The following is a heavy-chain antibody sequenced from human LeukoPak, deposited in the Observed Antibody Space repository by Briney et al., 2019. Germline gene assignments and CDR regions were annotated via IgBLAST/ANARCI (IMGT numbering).Heavy chain of an antibody. CDR2: ISYDGSNK. CDR1: GFTFSSYA. D-gene: IGHD3-22*01. Sequence: AGGSLRLSCAASGFTFSSYAMHWVRQAPGKGLEWVAVISYDGSNKYYADSVKGRFTISRDNSKNTLYLQMNSLRAEDTAVYYCARGALYGSSGYYEFVGYFDYWGQGTLVTVSS. CDR3: ARGALYGSSGYYEFVGYFDY. V-gene: IGHV3-30-3*01. J-gene: IGHJ4*02.